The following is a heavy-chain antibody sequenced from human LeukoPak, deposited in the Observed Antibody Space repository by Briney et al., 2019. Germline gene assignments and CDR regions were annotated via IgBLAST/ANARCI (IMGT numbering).Heavy chain of an antibody. D-gene: IGHD2-15*01. CDR1: GFTPSNYG. V-gene: IGHV3-30*18. CDR2: ISYDESDK. CDR3: AKGVVAATNAAYYGMDV. J-gene: IGHJ6*02. Sequence: GRSPRLASAASGFTPSNYGRQWVRQAPGKWLEWVAVISYDESDKYYADSVKGRFTISRDNSKNTLYLQMNSLRPEDTAVYYCAKGVVAATNAAYYGMDVWGQGTTVTVSS.